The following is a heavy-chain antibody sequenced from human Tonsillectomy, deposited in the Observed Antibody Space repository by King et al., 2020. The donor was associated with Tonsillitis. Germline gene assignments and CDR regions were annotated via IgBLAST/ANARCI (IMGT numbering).Heavy chain of an antibody. CDR2: ISAYNGNT. CDR3: ARVGVAYYYDSSGYYPGY. V-gene: IGHV1-18*04. D-gene: IGHD3-22*01. J-gene: IGHJ4*02. Sequence: VQLVESGAEVKKPGASVKVSCTASGYTFTSYGISWVRQAPGQGLEWMGWISAYNGNTNYAQKLQGRVTMTTDTSTSTAYMELRSLRSDDTAVYYCARVGVAYYYDSSGYYPGYWGQGTLVTVSS. CDR1: GYTFTSYG.